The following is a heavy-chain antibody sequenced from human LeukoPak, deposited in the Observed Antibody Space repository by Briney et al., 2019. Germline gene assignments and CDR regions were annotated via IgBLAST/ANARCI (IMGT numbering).Heavy chain of an antibody. D-gene: IGHD3-3*01. Sequence: GGSLRLSCAASGFTFSSYEMNWVRRAPGKGLEWVSYISSSGSTIYYADSVKGRFTISRDNAKNSLYLQMNSLRAEDTAVYYCARERKRITIFGVAHRVRYFDYWGQGTLVTVSS. CDR2: ISSSGSTI. V-gene: IGHV3-48*03. CDR1: GFTFSSYE. J-gene: IGHJ4*02. CDR3: ARERKRITIFGVAHRVRYFDY.